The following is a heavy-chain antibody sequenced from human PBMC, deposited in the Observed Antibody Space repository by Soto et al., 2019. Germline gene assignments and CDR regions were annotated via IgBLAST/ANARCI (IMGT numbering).Heavy chain of an antibody. D-gene: IGHD2-15*01. J-gene: IGHJ4*02. CDR3: ARLGFCSGDSCARDY. Sequence: QVQLQQWGAGLLKPSETLSVTCAVYGGSFRGYYWSWIRQPPGKGLEWIAEINHSGYTNYNPSLKSRVTISVDTSKNQFSLKLSSVIAADTAVYFCARLGFCSGDSCARDYWGQGTLVTVSS. CDR1: GGSFRGYY. CDR2: INHSGYT. V-gene: IGHV4-34*01.